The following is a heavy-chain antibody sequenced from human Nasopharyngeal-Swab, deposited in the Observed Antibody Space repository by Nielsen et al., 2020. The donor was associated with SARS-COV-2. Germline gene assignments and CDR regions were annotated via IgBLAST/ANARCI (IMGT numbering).Heavy chain of an antibody. CDR3: ARGSGRGMFDY. J-gene: IGHJ4*02. Sequence: GGSLRLSCAASGFTFSRSALTWVRQAPGKGLEWVSAIGVSGTMTYYADFVRGRFTISRDNSKNTLYLQMNSLRAEDTAVYYCARGSGRGMFDYWGQGTLVTVSS. CDR2: IGVSGTMT. V-gene: IGHV3-23*01. CDR1: GFTFSRSA. D-gene: IGHD6-25*01.